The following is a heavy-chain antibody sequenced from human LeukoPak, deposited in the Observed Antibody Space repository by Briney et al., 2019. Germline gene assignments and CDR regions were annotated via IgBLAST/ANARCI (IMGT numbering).Heavy chain of an antibody. D-gene: IGHD4-23*01. CDR1: GFTFSSYS. CDR3: ARVGGGSNSDWYYYYYMDV. J-gene: IGHJ6*03. Sequence: GGSLRLSCAASGFTFSSYSMNWVRQAPGKGLEWVSSISSSSSYIYYADSVKGRFTISRDNAKNSLYLQMNSLRAEDTAVYYWARVGGGSNSDWYYYYYMDVWGKGTTVTISS. CDR2: ISSSSSYI. V-gene: IGHV3-21*01.